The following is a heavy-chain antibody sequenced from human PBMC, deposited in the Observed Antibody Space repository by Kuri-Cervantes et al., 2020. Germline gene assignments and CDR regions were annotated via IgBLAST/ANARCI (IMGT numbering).Heavy chain of an antibody. CDR2: ISWNSGSI. Sequence: SLKISCAASGFTFDDYGMSWVRQAPGKGLEWVSGISWNSGSIGYADSVKGRFTISRDNAKNSLYLQMNSLRAEDTALYYCAKDMGWAAIGRFDYWGQGTLVTVSS. CDR3: AKDMGWAAIGRFDY. J-gene: IGHJ4*02. V-gene: IGHV3-9*01. CDR1: GFTFDDYG. D-gene: IGHD1-26*01.